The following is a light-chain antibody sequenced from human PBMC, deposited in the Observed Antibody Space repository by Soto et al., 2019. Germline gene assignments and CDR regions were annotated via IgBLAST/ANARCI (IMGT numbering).Light chain of an antibody. Sequence: EIVLTQSPGTLSLSPGERATLSCRASQRVSSAYLAWYQQKPGQAPRLLMYGASSRATGTPDRFSGSGSGTDFTLTISRLEPEDLAVYYGQQSDNWGTFGPGTKVDIK. CDR1: QRVSSAY. V-gene: IGKV3-20*01. CDR3: QQSDNWGT. J-gene: IGKJ3*01. CDR2: GAS.